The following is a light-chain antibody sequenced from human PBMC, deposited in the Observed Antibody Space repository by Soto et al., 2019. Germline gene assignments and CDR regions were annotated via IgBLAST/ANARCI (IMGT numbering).Light chain of an antibody. CDR3: QQDYHSLT. CDR2: GAS. J-gene: IGKJ4*01. CDR1: QSVSSSY. V-gene: IGKV3D-7*01. Sequence: EIVMTQSPATLSLSPGERATLSCRASQSVSSSYLSWYQQKPGQAPRLLIYGASTRATGIPARFSGSGSGTDFTLTISSLQPEDFAVYYCQQDYHSLTFGGGIKVEIK.